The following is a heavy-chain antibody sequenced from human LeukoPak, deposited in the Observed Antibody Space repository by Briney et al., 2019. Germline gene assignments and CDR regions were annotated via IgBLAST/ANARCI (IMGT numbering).Heavy chain of an antibody. D-gene: IGHD3-3*01. Sequence: ASVKVSCKASGYTFTGYYMHWVRQAPGQGLEWMGRINPNSGGTNYAQKFQGRVTMTRDTSISTAYMELSRLRSDDTAVYYCARDPHYDFWSGRAEYNWFDPWGQGTLVTVSS. J-gene: IGHJ5*02. CDR3: ARDPHYDFWSGRAEYNWFDP. CDR1: GYTFTGYY. CDR2: INPNSGGT. V-gene: IGHV1-2*06.